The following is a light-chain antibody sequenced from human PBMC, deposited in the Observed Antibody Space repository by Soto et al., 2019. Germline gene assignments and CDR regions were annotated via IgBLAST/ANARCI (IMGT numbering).Light chain of an antibody. Sequence: VSPGERATLSCRASQSVSSNLAWYQQKPGQAPRLLIYGASTRATGIPARFSGSGSGTEFTLTISSLQSEDFAVYYCQQYNNWPPEGTFGQGTKVDIK. CDR3: QQYNNWPPEGT. V-gene: IGKV3-15*01. CDR2: GAS. J-gene: IGKJ1*01. CDR1: QSVSSN.